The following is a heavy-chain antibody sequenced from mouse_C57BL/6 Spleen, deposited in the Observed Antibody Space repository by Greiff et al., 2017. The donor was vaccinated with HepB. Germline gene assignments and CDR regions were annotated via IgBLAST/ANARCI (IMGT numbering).Heavy chain of an antibody. CDR2: IYPGSGST. Sequence: QVQLQQPGAELVKPGASVKMSCKASGYTFTSYWITWVKQRPGQGLEWIGDIYPGSGSTNYNEKFKSKATLTVDTSSSTAYMQLSSLTSEDSAVYYCARARIYYYGSSPGWYFDFWGTGTTVTVSS. J-gene: IGHJ1*03. CDR1: GYTFTSYW. CDR3: ARARIYYYGSSPGWYFDF. D-gene: IGHD1-1*01. V-gene: IGHV1-55*01.